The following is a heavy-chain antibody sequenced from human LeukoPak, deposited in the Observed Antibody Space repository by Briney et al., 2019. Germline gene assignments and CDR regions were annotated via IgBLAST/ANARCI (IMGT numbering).Heavy chain of an antibody. V-gene: IGHV4-59*01. CDR2: IYYSGST. J-gene: IGHJ5*02. CDR1: GGSISGYY. CDR3: ARVDSAAGHNWFDP. Sequence: NPSETLSLTCTVSGGSISGYYWSWIRQPPGKGLEWIGNIYYSGSTTYNPSLKSRVTISVDTSKNQFSLKLSSVTAADTAVYYCARVDSAAGHNWFDPWGQGTLVTVSS. D-gene: IGHD6-13*01.